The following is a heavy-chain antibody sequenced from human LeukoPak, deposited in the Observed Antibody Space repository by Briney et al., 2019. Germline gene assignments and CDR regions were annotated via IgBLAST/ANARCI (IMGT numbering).Heavy chain of an antibody. CDR2: IIPIFGTA. Sequence: GASVKVSCKASGGTFSSYAISWVRQAPGQGLEWMGGIIPIFGTANYAQKFQGRVTITADESTSTACMELSSLRSEDTAVYYCASNTEAYYYYYGMDVWGQGTTVTVSS. J-gene: IGHJ6*02. CDR1: GGTFSSYA. CDR3: ASNTEAYYYYYGMDV. V-gene: IGHV1-69*13. D-gene: IGHD2-2*02.